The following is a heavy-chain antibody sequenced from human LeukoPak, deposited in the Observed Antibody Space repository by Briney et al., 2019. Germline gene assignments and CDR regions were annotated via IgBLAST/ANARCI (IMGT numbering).Heavy chain of an antibody. J-gene: IGHJ4*02. CDR1: GFPFTNYW. Sequence: GGSLRLSCATSGFPFTNYWMTWVRQAPGKGLEWVANIKQDGSVKYYVDSVKGRFTISRDNAKNSLYLQMISLRDEDTAVYYCVRDHDWSFDLWGQGALVTVSS. CDR2: IKQDGSVK. D-gene: IGHD1-1*01. CDR3: VRDHDWSFDL. V-gene: IGHV3-7*01.